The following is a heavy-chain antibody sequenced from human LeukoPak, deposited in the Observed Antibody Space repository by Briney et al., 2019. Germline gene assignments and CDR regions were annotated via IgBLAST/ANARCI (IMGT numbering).Heavy chain of an antibody. V-gene: IGHV3-21*01. J-gene: IGHJ4*02. Sequence: SGGSLRLSCAASGFTFSSYSMNWVRQAPGKGLGWVSSISSSSSYIYYADSVKGRFTISRDNAKNSLYLQMNSLRAEDTAVYYCARAWGTYDSSGYFLFDYWGQGTLVTVSS. CDR2: ISSSSSYI. CDR1: GFTFSSYS. CDR3: ARAWGTYDSSGYFLFDY. D-gene: IGHD3-22*01.